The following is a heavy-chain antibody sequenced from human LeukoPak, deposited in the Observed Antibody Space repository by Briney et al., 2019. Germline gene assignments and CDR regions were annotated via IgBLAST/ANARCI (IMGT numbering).Heavy chain of an antibody. CDR3: ARGRWLQYET. J-gene: IGHJ5*02. CDR1: GESFSGAY. D-gene: IGHD5-24*01. Sequence: SETLSLTCGVYGESFSGAYWSWIRKPPGKGREWIGEINQSGSTNYIPSLKSRVTISVDTSKTQFSLKLISVTAADTAVYYCARGRWLQYETWGQGTLVTVSS. CDR2: INQSGST. V-gene: IGHV4-34*01.